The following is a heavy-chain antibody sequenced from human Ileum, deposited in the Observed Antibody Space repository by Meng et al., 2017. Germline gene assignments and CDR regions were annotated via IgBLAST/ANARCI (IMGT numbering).Heavy chain of an antibody. CDR2: IWSDGSEQ. D-gene: IGHD1-26*01. J-gene: IGHJ5*02. CDR3: GRDKGTYYIDT. Sequence: GESLKISCAASGLIFSRSGMHWVRQAPGKGLEGVAFIWSDGSEQYYADSVKGRFTVSRDNSKNTMYLQMHNLRDEDTAVYYCGRDKGTYYIDTWGQGTLVNGAS. V-gene: IGHV3-33*01. CDR1: GLIFSRSG.